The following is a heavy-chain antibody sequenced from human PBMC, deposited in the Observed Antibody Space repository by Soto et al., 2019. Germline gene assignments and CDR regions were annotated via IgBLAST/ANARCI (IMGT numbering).Heavy chain of an antibody. V-gene: IGHV3-7*01. Sequence: EVQLVESGGGLVQPGGSLRLSCAASGFTFSSYWMSWVRQAPGKGLEWVANIKQDGSEKYYVDSVKGRFTISRDNAKNSLYLQMNSLRAEDTAVYYCARRGAYTVTAPHSYWGQGTLVTVSS. CDR3: ARRGAYTVTAPHSY. CDR1: GFTFSSYW. CDR2: IKQDGSEK. J-gene: IGHJ4*02. D-gene: IGHD4-17*01.